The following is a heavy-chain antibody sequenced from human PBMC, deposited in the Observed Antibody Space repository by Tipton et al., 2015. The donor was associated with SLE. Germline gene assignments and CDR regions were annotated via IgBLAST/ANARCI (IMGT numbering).Heavy chain of an antibody. CDR1: GDSISSTSYY. D-gene: IGHD3-3*01. Sequence: TLSLTCTVSGDSISSTSYYWDWIRQPPGKGLEWIGSIYYGGDTFYNPSLKSRVTMSVDTSKNQFSLKVTSVTAADTAVYYCARLSAYYRVFDLWGQGTLVTVSS. CDR3: ARLSAYYRVFDL. CDR2: IYYGGDT. V-gene: IGHV4-39*07. J-gene: IGHJ4*02.